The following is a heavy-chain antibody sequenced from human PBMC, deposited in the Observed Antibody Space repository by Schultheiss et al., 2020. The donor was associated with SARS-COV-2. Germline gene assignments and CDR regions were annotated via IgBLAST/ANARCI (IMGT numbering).Heavy chain of an antibody. V-gene: IGHV4-61*08. CDR1: GGSISSGGYY. J-gene: IGHJ6*02. D-gene: IGHD3-3*01. CDR3: ARGIFGVVNPPDYYYYGMDV. CDR2: IYYSGST. Sequence: SETLSLTCTVSGGSISSGGYYWSWIRQPPGKGLEWIGYIYYSGSTNYNPSLKSRVTISVDTSKNQFSLKLSSVTAADTAVYYCARGIFGVVNPPDYYYYGMDVWGQGTTVTVSS.